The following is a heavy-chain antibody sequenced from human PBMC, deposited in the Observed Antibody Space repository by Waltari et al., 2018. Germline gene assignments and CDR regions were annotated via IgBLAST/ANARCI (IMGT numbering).Heavy chain of an antibody. Sequence: QGQLVQSGAEVQKPGASVKVSCKASGYTFTGYYMHWVRQAPGQGLEWMGWINAKSGVTKYAQAFQDRVSLTRDTSITTAYMELNRLTSDDTATYFCVTKNVGATVDYWGQGTLVIVSS. V-gene: IGHV1-2*02. D-gene: IGHD1-26*01. CDR2: INAKSGVT. J-gene: IGHJ4*02. CDR1: GYTFTGYY. CDR3: VTKNVGATVDY.